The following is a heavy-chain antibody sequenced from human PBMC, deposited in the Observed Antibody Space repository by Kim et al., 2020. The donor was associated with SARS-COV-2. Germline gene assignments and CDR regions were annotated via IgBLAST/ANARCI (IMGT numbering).Heavy chain of an antibody. CDR1: GFTFSSYA. Sequence: GGSLRLSCAASGFTFSSYAMSWVRQAPGKGLEWVSAISGSGGSTYYADSVKGRFTISRDNSKDKLYLQMNSLRAEDTAVYYCAKDLSTRGVRLAWVDPWGQGTLVTVSS. J-gene: IGHJ5*02. CDR3: AKDLSTRGVRLAWVDP. CDR2: ISGSGGST. V-gene: IGHV3-23*01. D-gene: IGHD3-10*01.